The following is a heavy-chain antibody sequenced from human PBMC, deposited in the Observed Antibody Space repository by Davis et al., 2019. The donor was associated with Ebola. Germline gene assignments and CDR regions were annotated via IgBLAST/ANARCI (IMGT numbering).Heavy chain of an antibody. Sequence: KVSCKGSGYSFTSYWISWVRQMPGKGLEWMGRIDPSDSYTNYSPSFQGHVTISADKSISTAYLQWSSLKASDTAMYYCASRGYCSSTSCPPGELWGQGTLVTVSS. CDR1: GYSFTSYW. V-gene: IGHV5-10-1*01. D-gene: IGHD2-2*01. CDR3: ASRGYCSSTSCPPGEL. J-gene: IGHJ4*02. CDR2: IDPSDSYT.